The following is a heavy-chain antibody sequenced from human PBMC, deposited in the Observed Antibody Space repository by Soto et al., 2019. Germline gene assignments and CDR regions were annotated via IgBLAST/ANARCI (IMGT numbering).Heavy chain of an antibody. CDR1: GFTFSSYW. CDR3: ARDPSFDYGDYEDEH. CDR2: INSDGSST. Sequence: GGSLRLSCAASGFTFSSYWMHWVRQAPGKGLVWVSRINSDGSSTSYADSVKGRFTISRDNAKNTLYLQMNSLRAEDTAVYYCARDPSFDYGDYEDEHWGQGTLVTVSS. V-gene: IGHV3-74*01. D-gene: IGHD4-17*01. J-gene: IGHJ4*02.